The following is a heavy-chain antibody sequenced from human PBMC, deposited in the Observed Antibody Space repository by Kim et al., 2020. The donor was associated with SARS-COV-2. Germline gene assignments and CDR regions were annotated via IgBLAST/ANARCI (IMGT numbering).Heavy chain of an antibody. D-gene: IGHD3-22*01. CDR3: ARAPRGYDSSGYYSLDY. J-gene: IGHJ4*02. V-gene: IGHV5-51*01. Sequence: GESLKISCKGSGYSFTSYWIGWVRQMPGKGLEWMGIIYPGDSDTRYSPSFQGQVTISADKSISTAYLQWSSLKASDTAMYYCARAPRGYDSSGYYSLDYWGQGTLVTVSS. CDR1: GYSFTSYW. CDR2: IYPGDSDT.